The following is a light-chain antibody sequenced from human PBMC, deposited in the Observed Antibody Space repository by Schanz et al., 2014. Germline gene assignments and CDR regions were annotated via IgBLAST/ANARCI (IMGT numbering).Light chain of an antibody. CDR3: QQYGSSFT. V-gene: IGKV3-20*01. CDR1: QSVSSNY. CDR2: GAS. Sequence: DIVLTQSPATLSLSPGERATLSCRASQSVSSNYLAWYQQKPGQAPRLLIYGASSRATGIPDRFSGSGSGTDFTLTISRLEPEDFAVYYCQQYGSSFTFGPGTKVDSK. J-gene: IGKJ3*01.